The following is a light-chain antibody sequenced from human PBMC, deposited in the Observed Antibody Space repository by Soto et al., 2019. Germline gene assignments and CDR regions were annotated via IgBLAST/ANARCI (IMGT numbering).Light chain of an antibody. CDR2: DAS. CDR1: QSVSSY. J-gene: IGKJ5*01. V-gene: IGKV3-11*01. Sequence: EIVLTQSPATLSLSPGERATLSCRASQSVSSYLAWYQQKPGQAPRLLIYDASNRATGIPARFSGSGSGTDFTLTISSLEPDDFAVYYCQQRSNWPPLTFGQGTRLEIK. CDR3: QQRSNWPPLT.